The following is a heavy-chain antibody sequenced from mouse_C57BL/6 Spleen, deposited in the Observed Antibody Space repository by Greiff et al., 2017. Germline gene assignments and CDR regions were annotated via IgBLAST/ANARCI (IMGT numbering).Heavy chain of an antibody. V-gene: IGHV6-3*01. J-gene: IGHJ2*01. CDR2: IRLKSDNYAT. CDR3: TRDGYFDY. CDR1: GFTFSNYW. D-gene: IGHD2-3*01. Sequence: EVKVEESGGGLVQPGGSMKLSCVASGFTFSNYWMNWVSQSPEKGLEWVAQIRLKSDNYATHYAESVKGRFTISRDDSKRSVYLQRNNLRAEDTGIYYCTRDGYFDYWGQGTTLTVSS.